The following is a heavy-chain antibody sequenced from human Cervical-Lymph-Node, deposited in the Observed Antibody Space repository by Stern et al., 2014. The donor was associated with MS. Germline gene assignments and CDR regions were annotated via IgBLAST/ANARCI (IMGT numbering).Heavy chain of an antibody. CDR3: ARQPEYSDFLDF. CDR1: GYNFIDHA. J-gene: IGHJ4*02. Sequence: QVQLVQSGAEVKKPGASMTISCKTSGYNFIDHAIHWVRQAPGQRLEWMGWINGGPGTTKYSQKFQGRVSFTRDKAASAAYMDLSSLSPDDTAVYYCARQPEYSDFLDFWGQGTLVTVSS. V-gene: IGHV1-3*01. D-gene: IGHD4-11*01. CDR2: INGGPGTT.